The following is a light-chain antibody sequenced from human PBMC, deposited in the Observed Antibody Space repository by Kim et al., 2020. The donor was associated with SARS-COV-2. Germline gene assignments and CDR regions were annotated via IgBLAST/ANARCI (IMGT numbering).Light chain of an antibody. J-gene: IGKJ5*01. CDR2: DAS. CDR3: QQRGN. V-gene: IGKV3-11*01. Sequence: ATLSLSPGERATPSCSASQSVGTYLAWYQQKPGQAHRLLIYDASKRATGIPARFRGSGSGTDFTLTIGTLEPEDSAVYYCQQRGNFGQGTRLEIK. CDR1: QSVGTY.